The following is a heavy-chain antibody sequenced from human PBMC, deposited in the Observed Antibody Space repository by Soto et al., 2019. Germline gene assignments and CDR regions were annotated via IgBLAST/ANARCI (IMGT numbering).Heavy chain of an antibody. D-gene: IGHD6-13*01. Sequence: SETLSLTCTVSGGSISSYYWTWIRQPPGKGLEWIGYIYYSGSTNYNPSLKSRVTISVATSKTQFSLKLSSVTAADTAVYYCARRHGYYHYMDVWGKGTTVTVSS. CDR1: GGSISSYY. J-gene: IGHJ6*03. CDR2: IYYSGST. V-gene: IGHV4-59*08. CDR3: ARRHGYYHYMDV.